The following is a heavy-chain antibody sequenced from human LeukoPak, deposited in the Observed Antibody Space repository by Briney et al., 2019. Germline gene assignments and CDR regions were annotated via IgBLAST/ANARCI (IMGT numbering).Heavy chain of an antibody. CDR2: IRYDGTNK. J-gene: IGHJ3*02. CDR1: GFTFSSYG. CDR3: ARDPGSGWYDAFDI. D-gene: IGHD6-19*01. V-gene: IGHV3-30*02. Sequence: GGSLRLSCAASGFTFSSYGMHWVRQAPGKGLEWVAFIRYDGTNKYYADSVKGRFTISRDNAKNTLYLQMNSLRAEDTAVYYCARDPGSGWYDAFDIWGQGTMVTVSS.